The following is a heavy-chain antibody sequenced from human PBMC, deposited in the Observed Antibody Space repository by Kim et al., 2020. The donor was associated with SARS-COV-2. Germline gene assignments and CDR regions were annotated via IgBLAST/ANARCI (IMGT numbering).Heavy chain of an antibody. D-gene: IGHD3-10*01. V-gene: IGHV3-48*02. Sequence: GGSLRLSCAASGFTFSSYSMNWVRQAPGKGLEWVSYISSSSSTIYYADSVKGRFTISRDNAKNSLYLQMNSLRDEDTAVYYCARDHYSVVRGVIFYYYYGMDVWGQGTTVTVSS. J-gene: IGHJ6*02. CDR1: GFTFSSYS. CDR2: ISSSSSTI. CDR3: ARDHYSVVRGVIFYYYYGMDV.